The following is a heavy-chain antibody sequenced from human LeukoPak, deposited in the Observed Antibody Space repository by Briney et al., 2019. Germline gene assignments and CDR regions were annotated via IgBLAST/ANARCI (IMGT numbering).Heavy chain of an antibody. CDR2: ISYDGSNK. J-gene: IGHJ6*02. CDR3: ATALYCSSTSCYPYYYYYGMDV. Sequence: GGSLRLSCAASGFTFSSYGMHWVRQAPGKGLEWVAVISYDGSNKYYADSVKGRFTISRDNSKNTLYLQMNSLRAEDTAVYYCATALYCSSTSCYPYYYYYGMDVWGQGTTVTVSS. CDR1: GFTFSSYG. V-gene: IGHV3-30*03. D-gene: IGHD2-2*01.